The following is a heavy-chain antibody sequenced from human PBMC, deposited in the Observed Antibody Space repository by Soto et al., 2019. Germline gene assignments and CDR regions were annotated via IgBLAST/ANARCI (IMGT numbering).Heavy chain of an antibody. Sequence: ELRRPGSSGKSSCKLFGASSTTMATTGFQKPPGQGLEWMGGIIPIMNLVRYAEKFQGRVTISATDSTGTAYLEVTSLRSEDTATYYCATAAESTPGGRLDVWGLGTTVSVSS. V-gene: IGHV1-69*01. D-gene: IGHD3-16*01. CDR1: GASSTTMA. CDR2: IIPIMNLV. CDR3: ATAAESTPGGRLDV. J-gene: IGHJ6*02.